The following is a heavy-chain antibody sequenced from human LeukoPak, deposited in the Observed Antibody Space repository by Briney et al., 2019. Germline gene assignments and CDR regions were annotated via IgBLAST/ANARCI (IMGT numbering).Heavy chain of an antibody. CDR1: GXIFKTYT. V-gene: IGHV3-21*01. CDR3: AREGNDYYYDQ. D-gene: IGHD3-16*01. CDR2: ITGDCKYI. Sequence: PGGSLRLSCAASGXIFKTYTMTWVRQAPGKGLEWVSSITGDCKYITYADSVKGRFTISRDNAKNSLYLQVASLRGDDTATYYCAREGNDYYYDQWGQGTLVTVSP. J-gene: IGHJ4*02.